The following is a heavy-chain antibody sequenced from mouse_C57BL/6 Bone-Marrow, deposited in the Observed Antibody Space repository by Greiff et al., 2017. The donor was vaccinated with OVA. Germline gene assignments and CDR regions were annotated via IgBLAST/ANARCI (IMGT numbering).Heavy chain of an antibody. CDR2: ISSGSRTI. Sequence: EVKVVESGGGLVKPGGSLKLSCAASGFTFSDYGMHWVRQAPEKGLEWVAYISSGSRTIYYADTVKGRFTISRDNAKNTLFLQMTSLRSEDTAMYYCARGDYAMDYWGQGTSVTVSS. J-gene: IGHJ4*01. CDR3: ARGDYAMDY. V-gene: IGHV5-17*01. CDR1: GFTFSDYG.